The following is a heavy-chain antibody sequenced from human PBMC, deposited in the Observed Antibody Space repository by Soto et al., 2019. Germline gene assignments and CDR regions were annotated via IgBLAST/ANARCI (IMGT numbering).Heavy chain of an antibody. CDR3: TRDLHIMSTTTFDY. V-gene: IGHV1-46*03. CDR2: INPTDGTP. Sequence: ASVKVSCKTSGYTFTSYYIHWVRQAPGQGLEWMGIINPTDGTPNYLQKFQGRVTMTRDTSTSTVYMELSRLRSEDTAVYYCTRDLHIMSTTTFDYWGQGTLVTVSS. D-gene: IGHD5-12*01. J-gene: IGHJ4*02. CDR1: GYTFTSYY.